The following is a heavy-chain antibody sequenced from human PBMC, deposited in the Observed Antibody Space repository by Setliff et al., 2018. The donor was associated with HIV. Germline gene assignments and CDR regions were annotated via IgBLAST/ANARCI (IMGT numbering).Heavy chain of an antibody. Sequence: GGSLRLSCATSGFTFSNYGMNWVRQAPGKGLEWVAVIWDDGSNKKYVDSVKGRFTISRDNSKSTVYLQMDSLRAEDTAVYYCSRSQGIGNYYMDVWGTGTTVTVSS. CDR1: GFTFSNYG. CDR2: IWDDGSNK. D-gene: IGHD2-15*01. V-gene: IGHV3-33*01. CDR3: SRSQGIGNYYMDV. J-gene: IGHJ6*03.